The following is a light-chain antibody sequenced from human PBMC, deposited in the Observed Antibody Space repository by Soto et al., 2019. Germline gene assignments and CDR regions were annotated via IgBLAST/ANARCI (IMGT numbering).Light chain of an antibody. CDR1: ISDVAGYNY. CDR3: SSYAGSNNLV. V-gene: IGLV2-11*01. J-gene: IGLJ2*01. Sequence: QSALTQPRSVSGSPGQSVTISCTGTISDVAGYNYVSWYQHHPGKAPKLLISDVTKRPSWVPDRFSGSKSGSTASLTISELQAEDEADYYGSSYAGSNNLVFGGGTKLTVL. CDR2: DVT.